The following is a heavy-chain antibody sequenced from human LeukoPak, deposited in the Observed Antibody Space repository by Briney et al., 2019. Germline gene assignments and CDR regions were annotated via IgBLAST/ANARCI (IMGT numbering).Heavy chain of an antibody. J-gene: IGHJ4*02. D-gene: IGHD6-19*01. V-gene: IGHV3-48*01. CDR1: GFTFSSYS. CDR2: ISSSSSTI. CDR3: AKDSYSSGWRIDY. Sequence: GGSLRLSCAASGFTFSSYSMNWVRQAPGKGLEWVSYISSSSSTIYYADSVKGRFTISRDNSKNTLYLQMNSLRAEDTAVYYCAKDSYSSGWRIDYWGQGTLVTVSS.